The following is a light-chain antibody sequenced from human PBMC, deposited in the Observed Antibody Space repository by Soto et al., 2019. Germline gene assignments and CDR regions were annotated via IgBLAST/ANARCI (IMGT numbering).Light chain of an antibody. CDR3: PQYASSPVT. CDR2: RAS. Sequence: IVLTHSPGTLSFSPGERATLSFRASQTVNNNYVAWYQQKPGQAPRLLIFRASNKATGIPDRFSGSASGTDFTLTISRLQPEDFALYFCPQYASSPVTFGGGTKVDIK. CDR1: QTVNNNY. V-gene: IGKV3-20*01. J-gene: IGKJ4*01.